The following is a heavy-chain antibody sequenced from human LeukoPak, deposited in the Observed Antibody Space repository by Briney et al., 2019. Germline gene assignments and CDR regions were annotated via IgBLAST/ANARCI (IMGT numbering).Heavy chain of an antibody. CDR3: ARDYSSSSGLAY. J-gene: IGHJ4*02. CDR1: GFTFSSYG. CDR2: ISGSGDST. D-gene: IGHD6-6*01. V-gene: IGHV3-23*01. Sequence: GGSLRLSCAASGFTFSSYGMSWVRQAPGKGLEWVAAISGSGDSTYYAEDSVKGRFTISRDNAKNSLYLQMDSLRVEDTAVYYCARDYSSSSGLAYWGQGSLVTVSA.